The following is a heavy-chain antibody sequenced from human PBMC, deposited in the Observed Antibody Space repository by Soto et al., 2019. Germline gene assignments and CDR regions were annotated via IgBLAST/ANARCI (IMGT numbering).Heavy chain of an antibody. Sequence: EVQLVESGGGLIQPGGSLRLSCAASGFAVSSNYMTWVRQAPGKGLEWVSVIYNAGNTFYADSVKGRFTISRDNSKTTLFLQMNSLRAEDTAMYYCARSLTGAYYNAYWGQGTLVTVSS. CDR2: IYNAGNT. J-gene: IGHJ4*02. V-gene: IGHV3-53*01. CDR3: ARSLTGAYYNAY. CDR1: GFAVSSNY. D-gene: IGHD7-27*01.